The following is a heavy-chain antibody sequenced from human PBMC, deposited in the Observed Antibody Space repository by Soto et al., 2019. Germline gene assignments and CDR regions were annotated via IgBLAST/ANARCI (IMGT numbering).Heavy chain of an antibody. D-gene: IGHD5-12*01. CDR3: ARGGGYDPFDY. CDR2: ISHLENT. Sequence: QLQLHQSGSGLVKASQTLSLTCTFSGASIPYGGCSWSWLREPAGQGLEWIGYISHLENTFYNPSFQSRLTLSIDRSKNQFSLQLASMTAADTAVYYCARGGGYDPFDYWGPGTLVTVAS. CDR1: GASIPYGGCS. J-gene: IGHJ4*02. V-gene: IGHV4-30-2*01.